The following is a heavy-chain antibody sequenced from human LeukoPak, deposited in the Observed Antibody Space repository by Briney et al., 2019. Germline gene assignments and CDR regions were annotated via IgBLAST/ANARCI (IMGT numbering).Heavy chain of an antibody. D-gene: IGHD3-10*01. CDR3: ARSELGYNYYYMDV. CDR2: ISSSSSYI. V-gene: IGHV3-21*01. Sequence: TGGSLRLSCAASGFTFSSYSMNWVRQAPGKGLEWVSSISSSSSYIYYADSVKGRFTISRDNAKKSLYLQMNSLRAEDTAVYYCARSELGYNYYYMDVWGKGTTVTISS. CDR1: GFTFSSYS. J-gene: IGHJ6*03.